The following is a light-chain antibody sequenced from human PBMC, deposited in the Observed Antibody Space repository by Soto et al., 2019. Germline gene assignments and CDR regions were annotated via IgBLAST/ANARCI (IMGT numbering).Light chain of an antibody. Sequence: QSALTQPPSASGSPGQSVTISCTGTSSDVGAYNYVSWYQQYPGKAPKLMIYEASKRPSGVPDRFSGSKSGKTASLTVSGLHPEDEADYYCTSYAGSNIWVFGGGTKLTVL. CDR3: TSYAGSNIWV. J-gene: IGLJ3*02. V-gene: IGLV2-8*01. CDR1: SSDVGAYNY. CDR2: EAS.